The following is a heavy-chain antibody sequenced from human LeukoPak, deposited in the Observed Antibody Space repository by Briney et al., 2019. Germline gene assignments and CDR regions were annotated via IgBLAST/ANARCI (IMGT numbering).Heavy chain of an antibody. D-gene: IGHD2-2*01. CDR2: IHQHGSKE. V-gene: IGHV3-7*03. Sequence: GGSLRLSCTTSGFNFRAYWMGGVRQAPGKGLEWVANIHQHGSKENYLDSVRGRFTISRDNAKSSIYLQMNSLRAEDTAIYYCARIGHDLYQPFDFWGTGNLITVSS. CDR1: GFNFRAYW. CDR3: ARIGHDLYQPFDF. J-gene: IGHJ4*01.